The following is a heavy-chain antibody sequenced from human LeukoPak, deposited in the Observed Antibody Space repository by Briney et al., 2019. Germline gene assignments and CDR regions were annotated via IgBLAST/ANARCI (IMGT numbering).Heavy chain of an antibody. Sequence: GGSLRLSCAASGFTFSSYAMSWVRQAPGKGLEWVSGTSGSGGSTDYADSVKGRFTISRDNSDNTLYLQMNSLRAEDTAVYYCAKGEGYNYVYPLDYSGQGTLVTVSS. CDR1: GFTFSSYA. V-gene: IGHV3-23*01. CDR2: TSGSGGST. J-gene: IGHJ4*02. D-gene: IGHD5-18*01. CDR3: AKGEGYNYVYPLDY.